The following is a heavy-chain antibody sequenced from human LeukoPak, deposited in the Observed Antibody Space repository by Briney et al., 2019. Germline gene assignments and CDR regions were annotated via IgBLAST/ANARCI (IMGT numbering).Heavy chain of an antibody. D-gene: IGHD3-10*01. CDR3: AREGTHMNV. CDR1: GFTLSSYS. J-gene: IGHJ6*03. V-gene: IGHV3-21*04. Sequence: GGSLRLSCAGSGFTLSSYSMDWVRQAPGKGLEWVSSISSSSSYIYYADSVKGRFTISRDNAKNSLYLQMNSLRSEDTAVYYCAREGTHMNVWGKGTTVTISS. CDR2: ISSSSSYI.